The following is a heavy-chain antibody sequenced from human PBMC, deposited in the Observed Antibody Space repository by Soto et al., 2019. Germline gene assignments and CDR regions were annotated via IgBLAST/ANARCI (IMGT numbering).Heavy chain of an antibody. CDR3: ARVGTILGVVSSFDY. J-gene: IGHJ4*02. CDR2: IYHRGIT. V-gene: IGHV4-59*01. D-gene: IGHD3-3*01. Sequence: SETLSLTCSVSGGSISNYYWSWIRQPPGKGLEFIGYIYHRGITNYNPSLKSRVTMSVDMSKNQFSLKLSSVTAADTAIYYCARVGTILGVVSSFDYWGKGTLVTV. CDR1: GGSISNYY.